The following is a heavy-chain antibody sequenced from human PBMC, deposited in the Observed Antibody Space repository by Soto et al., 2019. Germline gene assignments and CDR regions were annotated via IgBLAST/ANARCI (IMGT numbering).Heavy chain of an antibody. Sequence: QVPLVQSWAAVKKPGSSVKVSCKASGGTFSSYAISWVRQAPGQGLEWMGGIIPIFGTANYAQKFKGRFTITVDESTSTEYMELTGLRSEDTAVYYCASTTTVTGVNWFDPWGQGTLFTVSS. CDR1: GGTFSSYA. D-gene: IGHD4-17*01. CDR3: ASTTTVTGVNWFDP. CDR2: IIPIFGTA. V-gene: IGHV1-69*12. J-gene: IGHJ5*02.